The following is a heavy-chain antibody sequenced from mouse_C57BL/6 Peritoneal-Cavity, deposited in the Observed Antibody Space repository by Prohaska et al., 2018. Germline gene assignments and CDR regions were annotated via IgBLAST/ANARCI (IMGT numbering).Heavy chain of an antibody. D-gene: IGHD2-2*01. Sequence: GASVKLSCKASGYTFTSYWMQWVKQRPGQGLEWIGEIDPSDSYTNYNQKFKGKATLTVDTSSSTAYMQVSSLTSEDSAVYYCASMVTTVGNYWGQGTTLTVSS. CDR3: ASMVTTVGNY. CDR2: IDPSDSYT. CDR1: GYTFTSYW. J-gene: IGHJ2*01. V-gene: IGHV1-50*01.